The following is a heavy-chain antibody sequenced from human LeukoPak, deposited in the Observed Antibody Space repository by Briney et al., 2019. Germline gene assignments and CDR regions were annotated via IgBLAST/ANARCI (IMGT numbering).Heavy chain of an antibody. CDR2: ISGSGDST. CDR1: GLTLNSYG. D-gene: IGHD3-10*01. J-gene: IGHJ3*02. Sequence: GGSLRLSCAASGLTLNSYGMNWLRQAPGKGLEGVSAISGSGDSTYHADSVRGRFTVSRDHSKNTLYLQMKSLSAEDTAVYYCAKVTGSGSYLADAFDIWGHGTVVTVSS. CDR3: AKVTGSGSYLADAFDI. V-gene: IGHV3-23*01.